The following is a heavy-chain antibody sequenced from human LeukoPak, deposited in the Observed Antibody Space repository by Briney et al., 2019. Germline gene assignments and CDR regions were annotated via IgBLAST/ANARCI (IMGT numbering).Heavy chain of an antibody. CDR1: GFTFSSNW. V-gene: IGHV3-7*01. Sequence: GGSLRLSCAASGFTFSSNWMSWVRQAPGKGLEWVANIKQDGSEKYYVDSVKGRFTISRDNAKNSLYLQMNSLRAEDTAVYYCARGGSYFPHWGQGILVTVSS. CDR2: IKQDGSEK. D-gene: IGHD3-16*01. J-gene: IGHJ4*02. CDR3: ARGGSYFPH.